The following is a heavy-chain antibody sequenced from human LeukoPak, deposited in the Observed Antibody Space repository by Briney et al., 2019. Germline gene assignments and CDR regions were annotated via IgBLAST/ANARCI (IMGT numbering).Heavy chain of an antibody. CDR2: ISGSGGST. CDR3: VKDDGYSYARTLYYMDV. D-gene: IGHD5-18*01. J-gene: IGHJ6*03. V-gene: IGHV3-23*01. Sequence: GGSLRLSCAASGFTFSSYAMSWVRQAPGKGLEWVSAISGSGGSTYYADSVKGRFTISRDNSKNTLYLQMNSLRAEDTAVYYCVKDDGYSYARTLYYMDVWGKGTTVTVSS. CDR1: GFTFSSYA.